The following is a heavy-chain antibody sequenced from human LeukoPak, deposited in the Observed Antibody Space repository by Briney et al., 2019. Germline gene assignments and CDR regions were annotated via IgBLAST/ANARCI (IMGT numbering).Heavy chain of an antibody. D-gene: IGHD2-21*01. J-gene: IGHJ5*02. Sequence: GESLKISCKGSGYTFSSYWIGWVRQMPGKGLEWMGIIYPGDSDTRYSPSFQGQVTISADKSISTAYLQWSSPRASDTAMYYCARRCVSGGLNWFDPWGQGTLVTVSS. CDR3: ARRCVSGGLNWFDP. V-gene: IGHV5-51*01. CDR2: IYPGDSDT. CDR1: GYTFSSYW.